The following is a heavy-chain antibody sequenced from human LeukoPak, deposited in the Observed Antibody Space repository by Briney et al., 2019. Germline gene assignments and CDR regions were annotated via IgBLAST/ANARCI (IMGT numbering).Heavy chain of an antibody. J-gene: IGHJ5*02. CDR2: IYYSGST. CDR3: ASHKGDNWFDP. CDR1: GGSISSGGYY. Sequence: SETLSLTCTVSGGSISSGGYYWSWIRQHPGKGLVRIGYIYYSGSTYYNPSLNSRVTIPVDTSTNQFSQQLSSVTAADAAVYYCASHKGDNWFDPWGQGTLVTVSS. V-gene: IGHV4-31*03.